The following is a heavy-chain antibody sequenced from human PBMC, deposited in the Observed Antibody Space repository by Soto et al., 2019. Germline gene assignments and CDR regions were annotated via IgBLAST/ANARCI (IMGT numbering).Heavy chain of an antibody. CDR3: ARDLWVEPELYYYGMDV. CDR2: IFYSGTT. D-gene: IGHD1-1*01. V-gene: IGHV4-30-4*01. J-gene: IGHJ6*02. CDR1: GDSISSADYY. Sequence: SGTLSLSCSVSGDSISSADYYWSWIRQTPGKGLEWIGHIFYSGTTYYNPSLKSRLTISVDTSKNHFSLRLTSVTAADTAVYYCARDLWVEPELYYYGMDVWGQGTTVTVS.